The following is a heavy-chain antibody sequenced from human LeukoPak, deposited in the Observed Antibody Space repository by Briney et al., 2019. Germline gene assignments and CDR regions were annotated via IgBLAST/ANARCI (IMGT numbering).Heavy chain of an antibody. CDR2: IYYSGST. Sequence: PSETLSLTCTVSGGSISSGDYYWSWIRQPPGKGLEWIGYIYYSGSTYYNPSLKSRVTISVDTSKNQFSLKLSSVTAADTAVYYCARLMITFGGVIVPFFDYWGQGTLVTVS. V-gene: IGHV4-30-4*01. J-gene: IGHJ4*02. D-gene: IGHD3-16*02. CDR3: ARLMITFGGVIVPFFDY. CDR1: GGSISSGDYY.